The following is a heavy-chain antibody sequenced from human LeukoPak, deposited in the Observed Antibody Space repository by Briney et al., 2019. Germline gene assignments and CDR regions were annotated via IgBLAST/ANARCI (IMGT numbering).Heavy chain of an antibody. CDR3: ARGDYDYVWGSPGFDY. D-gene: IGHD3-16*01. CDR2: ISAYNGNT. V-gene: IGHV1-18*01. J-gene: IGHJ4*02. Sequence: ASVKVSCKASGYTFTSNDINWVRQATGQGLEWMGWISAYNGNTNYAQKLQGRVTMTTDTSTSTAYMELRSLRSDDTAVYYCARGDYDYVWGSPGFDYWGQGTLVTVSS. CDR1: GYTFTSND.